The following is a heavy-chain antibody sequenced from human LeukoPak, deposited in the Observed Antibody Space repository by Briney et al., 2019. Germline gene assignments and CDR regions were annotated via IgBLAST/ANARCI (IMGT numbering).Heavy chain of an antibody. CDR2: ISDSGGNT. CDR1: GFTFNSYA. D-gene: IGHD6-6*01. V-gene: IGHV3-23*01. J-gene: IGHJ4*02. Sequence: GGSLRLSCAASGFTFNSYAMSWVRQAPWERLQWVSGISDSGGNTYYADSVRGRFTISRDNSKNTLYLQMNSLRAEDTAVYYCARHRSSWLIDYWGQGTLVTVSP. CDR3: ARHRSSWLIDY.